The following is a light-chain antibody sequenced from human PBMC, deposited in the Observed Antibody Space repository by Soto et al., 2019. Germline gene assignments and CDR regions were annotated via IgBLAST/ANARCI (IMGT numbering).Light chain of an antibody. CDR1: RSDVYNR. CDR3: SLYTSSSTSWV. J-gene: IGLJ3*02. CDR2: EVS. Sequence: QSALTQPPSVSGSPGQSVTISCTGTRSDVYNRVSWYQQPPGTAPKLMIYEVSNRPSGVPDRFSGSKSGNTASLTISGLQAEDEADYYCSLYTSSSTSWVFGGGTQLTVL. V-gene: IGLV2-18*01.